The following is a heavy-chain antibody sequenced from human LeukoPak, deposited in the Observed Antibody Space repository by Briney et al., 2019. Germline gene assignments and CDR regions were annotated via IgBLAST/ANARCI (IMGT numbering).Heavy chain of an antibody. D-gene: IGHD1-1*01. CDR2: ISAYNGIT. CDR3: ARAFVGIRGTPAQFEY. CDR1: GYTFIAYG. V-gene: IGHV1-18*01. Sequence: ASVNVSCKASGYTFIAYGITWVRQAPGQGLEWMGWISAYNGITDYTPNLQGRITMTTDTSTTTAYMELRSLRSDDTAVYYCARAFVGIRGTPAQFEYWGQGTLVTVSS. J-gene: IGHJ4*02.